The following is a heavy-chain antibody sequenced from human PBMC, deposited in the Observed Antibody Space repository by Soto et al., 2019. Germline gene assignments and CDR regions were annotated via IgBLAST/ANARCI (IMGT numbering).Heavy chain of an antibody. CDR3: ARLGFDDYDSSGPFDY. D-gene: IGHD3-22*01. V-gene: IGHV4-59*08. J-gene: IGHJ4*02. CDR1: GGSISGYY. Sequence: QVQLQESGPGLVKPSETLSLTCTVSGGSISGYYWSWIRQPPGKGLECIGYIYYSGSTNYNPSLKSRVNISVVTSKNHFSLKLSSVTAADTAVYYCARLGFDDYDSSGPFDYWGQGTLVTVSS. CDR2: IYYSGST.